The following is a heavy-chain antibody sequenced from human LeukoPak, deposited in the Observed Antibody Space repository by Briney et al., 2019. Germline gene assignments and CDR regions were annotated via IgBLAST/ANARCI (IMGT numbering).Heavy chain of an antibody. V-gene: IGHV3-21*01. CDR1: TFAFSAYA. CDR3: ARGVEFDY. CDR2: ISSSSSYI. D-gene: IGHD2-15*01. Sequence: PGGSLRLSCAASTFAFSAYAMTWVRQAPGKGLEWVSSISSSSSYIYYADSVKGRFTISRDNAKNSLYLQMNSLRAEDTAVYYCARGVEFDYWGQGTLVTVSS. J-gene: IGHJ4*02.